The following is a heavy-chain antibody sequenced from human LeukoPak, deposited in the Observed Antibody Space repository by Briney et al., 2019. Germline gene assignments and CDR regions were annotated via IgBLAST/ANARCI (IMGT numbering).Heavy chain of an antibody. D-gene: IGHD4-17*01. CDR3: VRQRDAGDYLGYFDY. CDR1: GGSISSYY. J-gene: IGHJ4*02. V-gene: IGHV4-59*01. CDR2: IYYTGST. Sequence: SETLSLTCTVSGGSISSYYWSWIRQPPGKGLEWIGYIYYTGSTNYNPSLEGRVTISADTSKNQFSLKLSFATAADTAVYYCVRQRDAGDYLGYFDYWDQGTLVTVSS.